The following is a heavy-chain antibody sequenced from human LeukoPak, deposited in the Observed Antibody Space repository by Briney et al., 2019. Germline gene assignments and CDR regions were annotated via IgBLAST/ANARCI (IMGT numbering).Heavy chain of an antibody. D-gene: IGHD4-23*01. J-gene: IGHJ3*02. CDR1: AGSLSSSSYY. CDR2: IYYSGST. V-gene: IGHV4-39*01. CDR3: AVVGGNSNAFDI. Sequence: PSETLSLTSTVSAGSLSSSSYYWGWLRQPPGKGLEWIGSIYYSGSTYYNPSLKSRVTISVDTSKNQFSLKLSSVTAADTAVYYCAVVGGNSNAFDIWGQGTMATVSS.